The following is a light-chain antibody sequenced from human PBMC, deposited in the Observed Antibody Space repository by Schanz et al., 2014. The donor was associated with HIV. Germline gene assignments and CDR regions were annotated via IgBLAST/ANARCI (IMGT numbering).Light chain of an antibody. CDR1: QSVSSN. V-gene: IGKV3-15*01. CDR2: GAS. CDR3: QQYDNWPPIT. Sequence: EIVMTQSPATLSVSPGERATLSCRASQSVSSNLAWYQQKPGQAPRLLIYGASTRATGIPARFSGSGSGTEFTLTISSLQSEDFAVYHCQQYDNWPPITFGQGTRLDIK. J-gene: IGKJ5*01.